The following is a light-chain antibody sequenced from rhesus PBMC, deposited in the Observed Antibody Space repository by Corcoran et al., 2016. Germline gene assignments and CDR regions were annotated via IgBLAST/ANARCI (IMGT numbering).Light chain of an antibody. CDR3: QHGYGTPLT. J-gene: IGKJ4*01. Sequence: DIQMTQSPSSLSASVGDRVTITCQASQGIRNNLAWYQQKPGKVPKLLIYKASTLQSGVPSRFSGSGSGTDVTLTISSLQPEDFATYYCQHGYGTPLTFGGGTKVELK. CDR2: KAS. CDR1: QGIRNN. V-gene: IGKV1-25*01.